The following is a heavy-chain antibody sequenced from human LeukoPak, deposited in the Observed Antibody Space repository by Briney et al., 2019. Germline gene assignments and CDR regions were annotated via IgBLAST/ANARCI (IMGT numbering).Heavy chain of an antibody. D-gene: IGHD2-2*01. Sequence: SSETLSLTCAVYGXSFSGYYWSWIRQPPGKGLEWIGEINHSGSTNYNPSLKSRVTISVDTSKNQFSLKLSSVTAADTAVYYCASLVVVPAASFDYWGQGTLVTVSS. CDR2: INHSGST. CDR1: GXSFSGYY. V-gene: IGHV4-34*01. CDR3: ASLVVVPAASFDY. J-gene: IGHJ4*02.